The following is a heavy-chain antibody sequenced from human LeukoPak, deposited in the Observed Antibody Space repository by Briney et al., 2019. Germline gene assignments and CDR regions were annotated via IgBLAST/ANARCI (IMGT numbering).Heavy chain of an antibody. CDR1: GLMFSAFA. D-gene: IGHD5-12*01. J-gene: IGHJ4*02. V-gene: IGHV3-30*04. CDR3: ASPYSGVDGVSMDYY. Sequence: PGNSLRLSCEASGLMFSAFAMTWGRQAPGKGLEWVAVIFSDEKTAIYADSVKGRFTISRDNSKNRLFLRMDSLRPDDTATYYCASPYSGVDGVSMDYYWGQGTMVTVSP. CDR2: IFSDEKTA.